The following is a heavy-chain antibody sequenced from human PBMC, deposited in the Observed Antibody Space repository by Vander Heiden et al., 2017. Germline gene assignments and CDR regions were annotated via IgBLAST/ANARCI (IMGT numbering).Heavy chain of an antibody. J-gene: IGHJ6*02. V-gene: IGHV1-69*01. D-gene: IGHD3-9*01. CDR3: ARGSRAAGYQYGLDV. CDR1: GGTFSSYA. Sequence: QLQLVQSGAEVQKPGSSVQVSCKASGGTFSSYAISWVRQAPGQGLEWMGGIIPIFDTPNYAQEFQGRVTITADESTTTAYMEVSSLTSEDTAVYYCARGSRAAGYQYGLDVWGQGTTVTVSS. CDR2: IIPIFDTP.